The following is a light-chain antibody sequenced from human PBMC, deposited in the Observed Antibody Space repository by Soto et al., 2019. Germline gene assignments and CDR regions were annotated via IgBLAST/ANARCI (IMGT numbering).Light chain of an antibody. CDR3: QQDYSNTRK. CDR1: QSVLYSSNNKNY. V-gene: IGKV4-1*01. Sequence: MGMTRLPPSLARSLGGMFNINCKSSQSVLYSSNNKNYLAWYQQKPGQPPKLLIYWASTRESGVPDRFSGSGSGTDFTLTISSLQAEDVAVYFCQQDYSNTRKLGQGTMVEIK. J-gene: IGKJ1*01. CDR2: WAS.